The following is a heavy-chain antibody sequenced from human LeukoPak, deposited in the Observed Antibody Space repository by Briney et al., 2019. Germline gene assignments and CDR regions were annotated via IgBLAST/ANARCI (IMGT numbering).Heavy chain of an antibody. V-gene: IGHV3-9*01. CDR3: AKDACSSNTCSFHY. J-gene: IGHJ4*02. Sequence: GGSLRLSWTASGFTFDDYAMHLVRQPPGKGLEWVSGISWNSGYIDFADSVKGRFAISRDNAKNSLYLQMNSLRAEDTALYYCAKDACSSNTCSFHYWGQGTLVTVSS. D-gene: IGHD2-2*01. CDR1: GFTFDDYA. CDR2: ISWNSGYI.